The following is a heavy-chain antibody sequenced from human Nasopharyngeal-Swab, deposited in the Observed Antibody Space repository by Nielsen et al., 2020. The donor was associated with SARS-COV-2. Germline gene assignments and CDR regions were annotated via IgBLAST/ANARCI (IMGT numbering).Heavy chain of an antibody. V-gene: IGHV3-23*01. CDR1: GFIFGNYA. Sequence: GESLKISCVASGFIFGNYAMAWVRQAPGKGLEWVSAIGGNGARTHYADSVTGRFTISKDNSENMLYLQINSLRAEDTAVYYCATRPDSSWHPYCFDYWGRGTLVTVSS. J-gene: IGHJ4*02. D-gene: IGHD6-13*01. CDR3: ATRPDSSWHPYCFDY. CDR2: IGGNGART.